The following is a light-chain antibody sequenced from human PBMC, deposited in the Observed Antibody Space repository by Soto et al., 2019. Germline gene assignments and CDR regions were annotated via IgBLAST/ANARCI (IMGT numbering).Light chain of an antibody. CDR1: QDINNY. V-gene: IGKV1-33*01. Sequence: DIQMTQSPSSLSASVGDRVTITCRASQDINNYLDWYQVKTGKAPKLLIYDATNLETGVKSRFSGSGSRTDFSLNIRSLQTEEVAIYDCHKYDNLPPTVGKGTRREIK. J-gene: IGKJ5*01. CDR2: DAT. CDR3: HKYDNLPPT.